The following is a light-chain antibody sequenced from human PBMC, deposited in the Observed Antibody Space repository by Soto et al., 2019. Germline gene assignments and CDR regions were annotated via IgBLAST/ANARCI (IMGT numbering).Light chain of an antibody. V-gene: IGKV3-11*01. CDR1: QSVSSY. Sequence: PGARATLSCRASQSVSSYLAWYQQKPGQAPRLLIYDASNRATGIPARFSGSGSGTDFTLTISSLEPEDFAVYYCQQRSNWPTFGQGTKVEIK. CDR2: DAS. CDR3: QQRSNWPT. J-gene: IGKJ1*01.